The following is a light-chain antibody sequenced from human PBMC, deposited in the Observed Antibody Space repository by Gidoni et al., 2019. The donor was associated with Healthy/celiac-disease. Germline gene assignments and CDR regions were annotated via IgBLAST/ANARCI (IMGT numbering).Light chain of an antibody. J-gene: IGLJ2*01. CDR3: QSADSSGTYVV. CDR1: ALPKQY. Sequence: SYELTQPPSVSVSPGQTARITCSGDALPKQYAYWYQQKPGQAPVLVIYKDSERPSGIPERFSGSSSGTTVTLTISGVQAEDEAYYYCQSADSSGTYVVFGGWTKLTVL. V-gene: IGLV3-25*03. CDR2: KDS.